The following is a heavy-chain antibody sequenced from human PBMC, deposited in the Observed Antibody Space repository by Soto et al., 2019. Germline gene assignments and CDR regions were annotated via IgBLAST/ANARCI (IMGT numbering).Heavy chain of an antibody. J-gene: IGHJ4*02. CDR3: ARRGEVWWELRNHGFDY. V-gene: IGHV1-69*01. CDR2: IIPIFGTA. D-gene: IGHD1-26*01. CDR1: GGTFSSYA. Sequence: QVQLVQSGAEVKKPRSSVKVSCKASGGTFSSYAISWVRQAPGQGLEWMGGIIPIFGTANYGQKFQGRVTITEDDSKRPALMELSSLISEDTAGYYCARRGEVWWELRNHGFDYWGQGTLVTVSS.